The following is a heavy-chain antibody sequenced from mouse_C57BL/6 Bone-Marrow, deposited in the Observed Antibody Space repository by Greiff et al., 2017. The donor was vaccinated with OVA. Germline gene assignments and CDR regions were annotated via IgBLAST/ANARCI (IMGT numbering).Heavy chain of an antibody. D-gene: IGHD2-2*01. CDR3: ARSLMDGYDLAMDY. CDR1: GYTFTSYW. Sequence: QVQLQQPGAELVKPGASVKLSCKASGYTFTSYWMHWVKQRPGQGLEWIGMIHPNSGSTNYNEKFKSKATLTVDKSSSTAYMQLSSLTSEDSAVYYCARSLMDGYDLAMDYWGQGTSVTVSS. V-gene: IGHV1-64*01. CDR2: IHPNSGST. J-gene: IGHJ4*01.